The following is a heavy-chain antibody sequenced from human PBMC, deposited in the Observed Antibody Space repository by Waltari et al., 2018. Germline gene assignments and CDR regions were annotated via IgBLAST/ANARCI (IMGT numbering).Heavy chain of an antibody. CDR3: ARGLVTYTSNWFGLDY. D-gene: IGHD6-13*01. V-gene: IGHV3-66*01. J-gene: IGHJ4*02. Sequence: EVQLVESGGGLVQPGGSLRLSCAASGFAVGRNYVSWVRQAPGKGLQWVSVIYSGGSTYYADSVKGRFTISRDNSKNTLYLEMNNLRPEDTAVYYCARGLVTYTSNWFGLDYWGQGTLVTVSS. CDR1: GFAVGRNY. CDR2: IYSGGST.